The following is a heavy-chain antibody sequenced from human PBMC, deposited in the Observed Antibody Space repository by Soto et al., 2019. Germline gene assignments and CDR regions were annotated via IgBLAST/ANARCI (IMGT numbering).Heavy chain of an antibody. Sequence: GGSLRLSCAASGFTFSSYAMSWVRQAPGKGLEWVSAISGSGGSTYYADSVKGRFTISRDNSKNTLYLQMNSLRAEDTAVYYCSRSTMVRGVKSQFDYWGQGTLVTVSS. CDR1: GFTFSSYA. CDR3: SRSTMVRGVKSQFDY. CDR2: ISGSGGST. D-gene: IGHD3-10*01. V-gene: IGHV3-23*01. J-gene: IGHJ4*02.